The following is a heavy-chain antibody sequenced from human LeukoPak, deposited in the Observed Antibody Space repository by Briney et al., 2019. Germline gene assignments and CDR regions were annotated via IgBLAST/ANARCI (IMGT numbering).Heavy chain of an antibody. Sequence: GGSLRLSCAASGFTFSSYAMSWVRQAPGKGLEWVSAISGSGGSTYYADSVKGRFTISRDNSKNTLYLQMNSLRAEDTAVYYCAKDVVEVGIVVVPAAPAEALDIXGQGTMVTVSS. CDR1: GFTFSSYA. V-gene: IGHV3-23*01. CDR2: ISGSGGST. D-gene: IGHD2-2*01. CDR3: AKDVVEVGIVVVPAAPAEALDI. J-gene: IGHJ3*02.